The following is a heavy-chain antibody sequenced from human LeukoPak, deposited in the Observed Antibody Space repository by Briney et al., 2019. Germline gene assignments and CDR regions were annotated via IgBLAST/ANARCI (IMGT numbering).Heavy chain of an antibody. Sequence: GGSLRLSCLTSGFTFRDYGLGWVRQAPGMGLEWVSFTRSKIYGGAPEYAASVRGRFSVSRDDSESIAYLQMNNLESEDTAVYYCARGQTVSGARYYFDFWSPGTLVAVSS. D-gene: IGHD3-10*01. CDR3: ARGQTVSGARYYFDF. CDR2: TRSKIYGGAP. CDR1: GFTFRDYG. J-gene: IGHJ4*02. V-gene: IGHV3-49*04.